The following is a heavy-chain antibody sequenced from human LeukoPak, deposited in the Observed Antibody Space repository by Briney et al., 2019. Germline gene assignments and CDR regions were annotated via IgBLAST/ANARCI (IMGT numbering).Heavy chain of an antibody. CDR1: GGSISSYY. CDR2: IYYSGST. CDR3: ARGRSSYYMDV. J-gene: IGHJ6*03. V-gene: IGHV4-59*01. Sequence: SETLSLXCTVSGGSISSYYWSWIRQPPGKGLEWIGYIYYSGSTNYNPSLKSRVTISVDTSKNQFSLKLSSVTAADTAVYYCARGRSSYYMDVWGKGTTVTVSS.